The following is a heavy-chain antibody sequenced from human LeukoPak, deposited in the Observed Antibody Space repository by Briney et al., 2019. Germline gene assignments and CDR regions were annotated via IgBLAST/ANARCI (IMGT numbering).Heavy chain of an antibody. CDR3: AAGTAADF. Sequence: GGSLTLPYVGSGMPFSDHYINWIRLAPGPGVECISYISASSSYRDYADSVKGRFTISRDNAKNTLYLQMDSLGVEDTAVYYCAAGTAADFWGQGTLVSVSS. CDR1: GMPFSDHY. D-gene: IGHD6-13*01. J-gene: IGHJ4*02. CDR2: ISASSSYR. V-gene: IGHV3-11*03.